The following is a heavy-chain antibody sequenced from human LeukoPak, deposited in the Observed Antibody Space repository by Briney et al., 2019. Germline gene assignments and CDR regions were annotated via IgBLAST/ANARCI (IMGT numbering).Heavy chain of an antibody. CDR2: IYHSGST. J-gene: IGHJ3*02. D-gene: IGHD2-2*01. Sequence: SETLSLTCAVSGYSISSGYCWGWIRQPPGKGLEWIGSIYHSGSTFYNPSLKSRVTISADTSKNQFSLTLSSVTAADTGVYYCARPRGATAMVAFDIWGQGTMVTVSS. CDR3: ARPRGATAMVAFDI. CDR1: GYSISSGYC. V-gene: IGHV4-38-2*01.